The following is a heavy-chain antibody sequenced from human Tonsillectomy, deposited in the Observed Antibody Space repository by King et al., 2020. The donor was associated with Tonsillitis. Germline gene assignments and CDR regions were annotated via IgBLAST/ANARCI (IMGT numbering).Heavy chain of an antibody. CDR2: IYYSGST. CDR1: GGSISSSRYY. CDR3: AREAYYYDTSGYSSFDY. D-gene: IGHD3-22*01. Sequence: QLQESGPGLVKPSETLSLTCTVSGGSISSSRYYWGWIRQPPGKGLEWVGSIYYSGSTHYNPSLKSRVTISVDTSKNQFSLKLRSVIAADTAVFYCAREAYYYDTSGYSSFDYWGQGALVTVSS. V-gene: IGHV4-39*02. J-gene: IGHJ4*02.